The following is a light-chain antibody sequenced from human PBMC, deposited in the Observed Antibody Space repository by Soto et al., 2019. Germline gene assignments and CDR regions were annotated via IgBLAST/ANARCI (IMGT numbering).Light chain of an antibody. V-gene: IGLV2-14*01. J-gene: IGLJ2*01. Sequence: QSSLTQPASVSGSPGQSITISCTGTSSDVGGYKYVSWYQQQPGKAPKLMIYEVSNRPSGVSDRFSGSKSGNTASLTISGLQAEDEADYYCTSKTSSTYVVFGGGTKLTVL. CDR1: SSDVGGYKY. CDR2: EVS. CDR3: TSKTSSTYVV.